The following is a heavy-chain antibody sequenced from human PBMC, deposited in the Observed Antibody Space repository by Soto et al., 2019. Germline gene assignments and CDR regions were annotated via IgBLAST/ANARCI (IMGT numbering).Heavy chain of an antibody. Sequence: SETLSLTFIVSGESISSSSYYWGWIRQPPGKGLEWIGSIYYSVRTYYNPSFKSRVTISIDTSKNQFSLKLSSVTATDTAVYYCARQRTTVVTKAYFDHWGQGALVTVSS. CDR3: ARQRTTVVTKAYFDH. CDR1: GESISSSSYY. V-gene: IGHV4-39*01. J-gene: IGHJ4*02. CDR2: IYYSVRT. D-gene: IGHD2-21*02.